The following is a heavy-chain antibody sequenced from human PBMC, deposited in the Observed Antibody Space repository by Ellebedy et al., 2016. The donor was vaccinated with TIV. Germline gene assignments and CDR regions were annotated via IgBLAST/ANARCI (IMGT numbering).Heavy chain of an antibody. V-gene: IGHV3-33*01. CDR2: IWYDGSQE. J-gene: IGHJ5*02. Sequence: LSLTCAASGFSFSAFAMHWVRQAPGKGLEWVAGIWYDGSQEHYAESVKGRFTISRHNSKNTLYLQMNSLRAEDTAVYYCARLGGLYGDPLYNWFDPWGQGTLVTVSS. CDR3: ARLGGLYGDPLYNWFDP. D-gene: IGHD4-17*01. CDR1: GFSFSAFA.